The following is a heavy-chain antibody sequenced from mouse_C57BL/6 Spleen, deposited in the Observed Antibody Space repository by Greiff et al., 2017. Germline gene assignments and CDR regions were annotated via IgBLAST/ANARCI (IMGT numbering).Heavy chain of an antibody. CDR3: ARRPFTTVVATDYFDY. J-gene: IGHJ2*01. CDR2: INPNNGGT. D-gene: IGHD1-1*01. V-gene: IGHV1-18*01. CDR1: GYTFTDYN. Sequence: EVQLQQSGPELVKPGASVKIPCKASGYTFTDYNMDWVKQSHGKSLEWIGDINPNNGGTIYNQKFKGKATLTVDKSSSTAYMELRSLTSEDTAVYYCARRPFTTVVATDYFDYWCQGTTLTVSS.